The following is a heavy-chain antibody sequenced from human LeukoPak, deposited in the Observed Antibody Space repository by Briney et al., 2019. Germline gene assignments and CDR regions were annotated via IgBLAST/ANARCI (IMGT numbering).Heavy chain of an antibody. CDR3: AKLYGSGNKRDLSLEYFQH. CDR1: GFTFSSYA. V-gene: IGHV3-23*01. D-gene: IGHD3-10*01. J-gene: IGHJ1*01. CDR2: ISGSGGST. Sequence: GGSLRLSCAASGFTFSSYAMSWVRQAPGKGLEWVSAISGSGGSTYYADSVKGRFTISRDNSKNTLYLQMNSPRAEDTAVYYCAKLYGSGNKRDLSLEYFQHWGQGTLVTVSS.